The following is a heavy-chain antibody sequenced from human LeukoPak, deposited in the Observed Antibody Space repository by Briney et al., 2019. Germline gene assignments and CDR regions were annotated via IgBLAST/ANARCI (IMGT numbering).Heavy chain of an antibody. CDR1: GFTFSSYS. CDR2: IRSSSSYI. V-gene: IGHV3-21*01. D-gene: IGHD4-17*01. J-gene: IGHJ4*02. CDR3: ARAHLYGDVPFGFDY. Sequence: GGSLRLSCAASGFTFSSYSVNWVRQAPGKGLEWVSAIRSSSSYIYYTDSVKGRFTISRDNAKNSLYLQMNSLRAEDTAVYYCARAHLYGDVPFGFDYWGQGTLVTVSS.